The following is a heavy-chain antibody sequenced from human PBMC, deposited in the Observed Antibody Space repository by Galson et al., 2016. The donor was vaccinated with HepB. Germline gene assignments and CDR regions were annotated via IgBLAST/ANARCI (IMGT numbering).Heavy chain of an antibody. Sequence: SLRLSCAASGFTFSMYAFHWVRQAPGKGLECVAIISHDGSYKYYADSVRGRCSISRDTPKNTLFLDMNSLQVDDTAVYFCAREACTFGVCHPHYYRLEVWGQGTTVTVSS. CDR1: GFTFSMYA. J-gene: IGHJ6*02. CDR3: AREACTFGVCHPHYYRLEV. CDR2: ISHDGSYK. D-gene: IGHD2-8*01. V-gene: IGHV3-30*04.